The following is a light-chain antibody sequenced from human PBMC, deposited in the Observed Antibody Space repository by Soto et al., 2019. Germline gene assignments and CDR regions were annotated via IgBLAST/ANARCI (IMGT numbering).Light chain of an antibody. Sequence: QSVLTQPPSASGSPGQSVTISCTGMSSDVGGYNYVSWYQQHPGKAPKLMIYEVSKRPSGVPDRFSGSKSGNTASLTGSGLQAEDEADYYCSSYAGSNSVVFGGGTKVTVL. CDR1: SSDVGGYNY. J-gene: IGLJ2*01. CDR2: EVS. CDR3: SSYAGSNSVV. V-gene: IGLV2-8*01.